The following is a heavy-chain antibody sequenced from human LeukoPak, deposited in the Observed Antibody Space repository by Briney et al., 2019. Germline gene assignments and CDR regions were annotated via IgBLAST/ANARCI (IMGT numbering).Heavy chain of an antibody. Sequence: PGGSLRLSCAASGFTFSDYSFNWVRQAPGKGLEWVSYISSSGSPIYYADSLKGRFTISRDNAKNSLYLQMNSLRAEDTAVYYCAKQLGYCSDGSCYFPYWGQGTLVTVSS. CDR1: GFTFSDYS. CDR3: AKQLGYCSDGSCYFPY. J-gene: IGHJ4*02. V-gene: IGHV3-48*01. CDR2: ISSSGSPI. D-gene: IGHD2-15*01.